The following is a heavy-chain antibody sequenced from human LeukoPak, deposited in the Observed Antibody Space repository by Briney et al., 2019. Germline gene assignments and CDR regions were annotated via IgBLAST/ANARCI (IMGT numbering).Heavy chain of an antibody. CDR3: ARDSYNYYDSNNYYFLDS. D-gene: IGHD3-22*01. CDR1: GDSIRSYY. Sequence: SETLSLTCTVSGDSIRSYYWSWIRQPAGGGLEWLGCIYSSGSTNYNPSLKSRVTMSVDTSKNQFSLKLRSVAAADTAVYYCARDSYNYYDSNNYYFLDSWGQGILVTVSS. CDR2: IYSSGST. J-gene: IGHJ4*02. V-gene: IGHV4-4*07.